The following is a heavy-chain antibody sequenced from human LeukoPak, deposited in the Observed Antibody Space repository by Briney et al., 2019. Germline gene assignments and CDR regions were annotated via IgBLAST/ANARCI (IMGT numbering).Heavy chain of an antibody. V-gene: IGHV1-69*04. CDR2: IIPIVGIA. CDR3: ARWGAIGFTHRSYYYYGMDV. J-gene: IGHJ6*02. CDR1: GGTFSSYA. D-gene: IGHD3-16*02. Sequence: PVKVCCKASGGTFSSYAIRWVRQAPGQRLEGMGRIIPIVGIANCAQTFHGRVTINAYKSTSTAYMELRSLRSEDTTVYYCARWGAIGFTHRSYYYYGMDVWGQGTTVTVSS.